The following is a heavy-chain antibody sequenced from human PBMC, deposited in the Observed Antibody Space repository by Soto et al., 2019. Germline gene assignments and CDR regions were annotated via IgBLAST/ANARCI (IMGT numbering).Heavy chain of an antibody. V-gene: IGHV4-59*08. CDR1: GGSISSYY. J-gene: IGHJ5*02. Sequence: QVQLQESGPGLVKPSETLSLTCTVSGGSISSYYWSWIRQPPGKGLEWIGYIYYSGSTNYNPSLKSRVTVAVETTNNQSTMKMSSVTAADTAVYYCARGGYYGSKNRFDPWGQGTLVTVSS. D-gene: IGHD3-10*01. CDR3: ARGGYYGSKNRFDP. CDR2: IYYSGST.